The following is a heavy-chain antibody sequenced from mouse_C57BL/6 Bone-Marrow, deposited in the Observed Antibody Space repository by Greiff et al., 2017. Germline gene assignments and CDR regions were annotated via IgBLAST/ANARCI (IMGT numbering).Heavy chain of an antibody. CDR3: ARSHWAWFAY. V-gene: IGHV1-72*01. D-gene: IGHD4-1*01. J-gene: IGHJ3*01. Sequence: QVHVKQPGAELVKPGASVKLSCKASGYTFTSYWMHWVKQRPGRGLEWIGRIDPKSGGTKYNEKFKSKATLTVDKPSSTAYMQLSSLTSDDSAVYYCARSHWAWFAYWGQGTLVTVSA. CDR1: GYTFTSYW. CDR2: IDPKSGGT.